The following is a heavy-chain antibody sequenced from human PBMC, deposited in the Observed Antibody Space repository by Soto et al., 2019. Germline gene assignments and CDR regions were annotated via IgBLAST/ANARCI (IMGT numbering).Heavy chain of an antibody. Sequence: QVQLQVSGPGLVKPSETLSLTCTVSGDSISSYSWSWIRQPPGKGLEWIGNIHYNGNTKYNPSLKSRVTXPXXXSXXQFSLKLISVTAADTAVYYCAREGNLGRWLQPLDYWGQGTLVTVSS. CDR1: GDSISSYS. J-gene: IGHJ4*02. V-gene: IGHV4-59*01. D-gene: IGHD5-12*01. CDR2: IHYNGNT. CDR3: AREGNLGRWLQPLDY.